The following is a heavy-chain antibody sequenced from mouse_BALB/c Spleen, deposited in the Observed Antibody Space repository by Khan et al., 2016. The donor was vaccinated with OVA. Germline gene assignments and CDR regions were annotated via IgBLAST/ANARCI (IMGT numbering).Heavy chain of an antibody. J-gene: IGHJ3*01. CDR1: GYTFSSYV. CDR3: ASVGYYGKGFAY. CDR2: IYPYNDGA. Sequence: VQLQQSGPELVKPGASVKMSCKASGYTFSSYVMHWVKQKPGQGLEWIGYIYPYNDGAEYNEKFKGKAILTSDKSSSTAYMELSSLTSEDSAVXCCASVGYYGKGFAYWGQGTLVTVSA. D-gene: IGHD2-1*01. V-gene: IGHV1S136*01.